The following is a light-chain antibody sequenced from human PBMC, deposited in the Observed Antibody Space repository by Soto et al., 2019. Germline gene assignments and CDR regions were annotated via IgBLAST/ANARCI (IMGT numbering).Light chain of an antibody. V-gene: IGKV1-33*01. CDR1: QDISGF. J-gene: IGKJ4*01. CDR2: DAS. CDR3: QQYDNLPLT. Sequence: IHMTPSACSRSATVRHRGTTTCRASQDISGFLNWYQQKPGKAPKLLIYDASILERGVPSRFSGSGSGTDFTFTISSLQPEDFATYYCQQYDNLPLTFGGGTKVDIK.